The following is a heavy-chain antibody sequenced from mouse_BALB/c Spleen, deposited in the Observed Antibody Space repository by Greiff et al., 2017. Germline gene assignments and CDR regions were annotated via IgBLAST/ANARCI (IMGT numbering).Heavy chain of an antibody. V-gene: IGHV1-7*01. D-gene: IGHD2-1*01. CDR2: INPSTGYT. Sequence: VQLQQSGAELAKPGASVKLSCKASGYTFTSYWMNWVKQRPGQGLEWIGYINPSTGYTEYNQKFKDKATLTADKSSSTAYMQLSSLTSEDSAVYYCARWGYGNRYFDYWGQGTTLTVSS. J-gene: IGHJ2*01. CDR1: GYTFTSYW. CDR3: ARWGYGNRYFDY.